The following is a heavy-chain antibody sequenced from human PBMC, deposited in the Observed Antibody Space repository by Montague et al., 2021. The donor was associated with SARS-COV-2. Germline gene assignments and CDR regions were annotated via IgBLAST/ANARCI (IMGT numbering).Heavy chain of an antibody. Sequence: SDTLSLTCAVHGTSFSGYYWNWIRQPPGKGLEWIGEINHGGSTKYSPSLKSRVTISADTSKNQFSLKLTSVAAADTAVYYCARLGDGVVPSPILGVGPYYSYYYMDVWGKGTTVTVSS. CDR1: GTSFSGYY. CDR2: INHGGST. V-gene: IGHV4-34*01. J-gene: IGHJ6*03. D-gene: IGHD3-10*01. CDR3: ARLGDGVVPSPILGVGPYYSYYYMDV.